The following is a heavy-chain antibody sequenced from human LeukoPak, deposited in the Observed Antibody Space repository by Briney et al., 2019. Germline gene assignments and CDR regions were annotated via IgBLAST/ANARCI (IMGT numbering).Heavy chain of an antibody. V-gene: IGHV3-30-3*01. CDR2: ISYDGSNK. CDR3: ASDYYDSSGYSEPYDY. J-gene: IGHJ4*02. D-gene: IGHD3-22*01. CDR1: GFTFSSYA. Sequence: GRPLRLSCAASGFTFSSYAMHWVRQAPGKGLEWVAVISYDGSNKYYADSVKGRFTISRDNSKNTLYLQMNSLRAEDTAVCYCASDYYDSSGYSEPYDYWGQGTLVTVSS.